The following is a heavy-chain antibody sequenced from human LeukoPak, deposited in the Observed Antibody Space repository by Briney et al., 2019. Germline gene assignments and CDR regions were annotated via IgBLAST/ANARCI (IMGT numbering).Heavy chain of an antibody. D-gene: IGHD5-18*01. V-gene: IGHV3-7*01. CDR3: ARGGYSYGYGAFDI. CDR1: GFTVSSNY. Sequence: GGSLRLSCAASGFTVSSNYMSWVRQAPGKGLEWVANIKQDGSEKYYVDSVKGRFTISRDNAKNSLYLQMNSLRAEDTAVYYCARGGYSYGYGAFDIWGQGTMVTVSS. J-gene: IGHJ3*02. CDR2: IKQDGSEK.